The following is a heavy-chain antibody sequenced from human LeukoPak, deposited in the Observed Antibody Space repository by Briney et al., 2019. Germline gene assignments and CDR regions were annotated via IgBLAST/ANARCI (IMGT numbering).Heavy chain of an antibody. J-gene: IGHJ4*02. D-gene: IGHD4-17*01. Sequence: GGSLRLSCAASGFPLNNAWMSWVRQAPGKGLEWVGRIKSKTHGVTTDYAAPVKGRFTISRDDSKNTLYLQMNSLKTEDTAVYYCSHDYGGYGGYDYWGQGTLVTVSS. V-gene: IGHV3-15*01. CDR1: GFPLNNAW. CDR3: SHDYGGYGGYDY. CDR2: IKSKTHGVTT.